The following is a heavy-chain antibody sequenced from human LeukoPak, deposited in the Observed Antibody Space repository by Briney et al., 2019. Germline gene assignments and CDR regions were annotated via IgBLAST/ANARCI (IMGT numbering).Heavy chain of an antibody. D-gene: IGHD6-19*01. CDR3: AKNSYGLAVADY. J-gene: IGHJ4*02. V-gene: IGHV3-30-3*02. Sequence: GGSLRLSCAASGFTFSSYAMHWVRQAPGKGLEWVAVISYDGSNKYYADSVKGRFTISRDNSKNTLYLQMNSLGAGDTALYFCAKNSYGLAVADYWGQGTLVTVSS. CDR2: ISYDGSNK. CDR1: GFTFSSYA.